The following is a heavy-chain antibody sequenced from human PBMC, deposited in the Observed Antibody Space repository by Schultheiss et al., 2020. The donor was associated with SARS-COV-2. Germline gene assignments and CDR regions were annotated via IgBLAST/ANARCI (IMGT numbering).Heavy chain of an antibody. CDR2: IWYDGSNK. V-gene: IGHV3-33*01. CDR3: ARDHTGYCSSTSCFVNAFDI. J-gene: IGHJ3*02. D-gene: IGHD2-2*01. CDR1: GFTFSSYG. Sequence: GGSLRLSCAASGFTFSSYGMHWVRQAPGKGLEWVAVIWYDGSNKYYADSVKGRFTISRDNSKNTLYLQMNSLRAEDTAVYYCARDHTGYCSSTSCFVNAFDIWGQGTMVT.